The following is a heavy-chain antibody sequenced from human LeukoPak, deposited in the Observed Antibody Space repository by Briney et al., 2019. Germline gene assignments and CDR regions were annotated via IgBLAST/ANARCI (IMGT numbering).Heavy chain of an antibody. CDR2: IIPILGIA. V-gene: IGHV1-69*04. D-gene: IGHD3-10*01. J-gene: IGHJ4*02. Sequence: SVKVSCKASGGTFSSYAISWVRQAPGQGLEWMGRIIPILGIANYAQKFQGRVTITADKSTSTAYMELSSLRSEDTAVYYCAGAYGSGSYPPDYWGQGTLVTVSS. CDR3: AGAYGSGSYPPDY. CDR1: GGTFSSYA.